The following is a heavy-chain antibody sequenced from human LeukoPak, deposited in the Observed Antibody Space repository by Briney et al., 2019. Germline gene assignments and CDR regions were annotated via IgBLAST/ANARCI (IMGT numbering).Heavy chain of an antibody. CDR3: ARVAQVAQYSGSYFGRWYFDL. J-gene: IGHJ2*01. CDR1: GYTFTGYY. Sequence: RASVKVSCKASGYTFTGYYMHWVRQAPGQGLEWMGWINPNSGGTNYAQKFQGRVTMTRDTSISTAYMELSRLRSDDTAVYYCARVAQVAQYSGSYFGRWYFDLWGRGTLVTVSS. CDR2: INPNSGGT. V-gene: IGHV1-2*02. D-gene: IGHD1-26*01.